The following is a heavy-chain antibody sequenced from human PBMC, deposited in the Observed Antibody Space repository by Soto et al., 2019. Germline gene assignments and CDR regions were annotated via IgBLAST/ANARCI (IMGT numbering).Heavy chain of an antibody. CDR3: ARGTYYYGSGSYPHFDY. J-gene: IGHJ4*02. D-gene: IGHD3-10*01. Sequence: GSLRLSCAASGFTFSSYWMHWVRQAPGKGLVWVSRINSDGSSTSYADSVKGRFTISRDNAKNTLYLQMNSLRAEDTAVYYCARGTYYYGSGSYPHFDYWGQGTLVTVSS. CDR1: GFTFSSYW. CDR2: INSDGSST. V-gene: IGHV3-74*01.